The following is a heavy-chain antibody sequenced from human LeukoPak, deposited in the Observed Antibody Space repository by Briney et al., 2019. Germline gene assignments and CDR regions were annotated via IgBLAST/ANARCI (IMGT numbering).Heavy chain of an antibody. CDR1: GYTFTSYG. J-gene: IGHJ6*02. Sequence: GASVKVSCKASGYTFTSYGISWVRQAPGQGLEWMGWINGYNGNTRYARKFQGRVTMTTDTSTSTAYMELKSLRSDDTGLFHCVRDSNPILHGMDVWGQGTTVTVSS. CDR3: VRDSNPILHGMDV. D-gene: IGHD4-11*01. CDR2: INGYNGNT. V-gene: IGHV1-18*01.